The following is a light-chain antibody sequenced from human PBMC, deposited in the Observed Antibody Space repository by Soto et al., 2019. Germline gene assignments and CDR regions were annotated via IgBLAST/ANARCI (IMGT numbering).Light chain of an antibody. Sequence: IVLTQSPATLSLSPGEIATLYFSARQSVSSSYLAWYQQRPGQAPRLLIYGASIRATGIPARFSGSGFGTDFTLTISSLEPEDAAVYYCQQRSNWPPITFGQGNDWRL. CDR1: QSVSSSY. CDR3: QQRSNWPPIT. J-gene: IGKJ5*01. V-gene: IGKV3-11*01. CDR2: GAS.